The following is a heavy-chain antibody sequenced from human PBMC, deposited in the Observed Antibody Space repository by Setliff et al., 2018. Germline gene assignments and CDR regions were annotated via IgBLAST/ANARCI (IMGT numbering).Heavy chain of an antibody. J-gene: IGHJ4*02. Sequence: SETLSLTCTVSGGSITSGSHYWSWIRQPAGKALEWIGQIYSRGSMNYNLSLKSRVTISMDTSKNQFSLKLTSVTAADTAVYYCASGGAGFFTSGRWGQGTLVTVSS. CDR3: ASGGAGFFTSGR. V-gene: IGHV4-61*09. CDR1: GGSITSGSHY. D-gene: IGHD3-3*01. CDR2: IYSRGSM.